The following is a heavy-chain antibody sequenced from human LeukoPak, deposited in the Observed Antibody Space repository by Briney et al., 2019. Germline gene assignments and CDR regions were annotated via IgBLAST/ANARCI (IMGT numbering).Heavy chain of an antibody. CDR1: GFAVSSNY. Sequence: GGSLRLSCAASGFAVSSNYMSWVRQAPGKGLEWVSVIYSGGSTYYADSVKGRFTISRDNSKNTLYLQLNSLRDEDTAVYYCARDYSNYNYYYMDVWGKGTTVTVSS. CDR3: ARDYSNYNYYYMDV. J-gene: IGHJ6*03. D-gene: IGHD4-11*01. CDR2: IYSGGST. V-gene: IGHV3-53*01.